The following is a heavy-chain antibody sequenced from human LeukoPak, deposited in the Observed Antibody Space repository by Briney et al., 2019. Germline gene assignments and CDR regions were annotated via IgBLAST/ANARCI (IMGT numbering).Heavy chain of an antibody. Sequence: SQTLSLTCALSGDSVSSNSAAWSWIRQSPSRGLEWLGRTYFRSKWYNDYAVSVKSRITINADTSKNQISLKLNSVTPEDTAVYYCARGERGYCRGGSCYYWFDPWGQGILVTVSS. J-gene: IGHJ5*02. CDR3: ARGERGYCRGGSCYYWFDP. CDR2: TYFRSKWYN. D-gene: IGHD2-15*01. V-gene: IGHV6-1*01. CDR1: GDSVSSNSAA.